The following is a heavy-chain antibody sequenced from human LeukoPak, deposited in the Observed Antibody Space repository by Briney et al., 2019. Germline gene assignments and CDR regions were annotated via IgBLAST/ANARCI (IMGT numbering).Heavy chain of an antibody. Sequence: GGSPRLSRAASGFTFDDYAMHWVRQAPGKGLEWVSGISWNSGSIGYADSVKGRFTISRDNAKNSLYLQMNSLRAEDTALYYCAKDMEMATIGILDYWGQGTLVTVSS. V-gene: IGHV3-9*01. CDR3: AKDMEMATIGILDY. CDR1: GFTFDDYA. J-gene: IGHJ4*02. D-gene: IGHD5-24*01. CDR2: ISWNSGSI.